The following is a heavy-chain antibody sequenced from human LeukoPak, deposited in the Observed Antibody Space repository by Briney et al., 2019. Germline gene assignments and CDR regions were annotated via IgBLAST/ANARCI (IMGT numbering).Heavy chain of an antibody. J-gene: IGHJ5*02. D-gene: IGHD3-3*01. Sequence: PSETLSLTCAVYGGSFSGYYWSWIRQPPGKGLXWIGEINHSGSTNYNPSLKGRVTISVDTSKNQFSLKLSSVTAADTAVYYCARDPVLRFSGFDPWGQGTLVTVSS. V-gene: IGHV4-34*01. CDR3: ARDPVLRFSGFDP. CDR1: GGSFSGYY. CDR2: INHSGST.